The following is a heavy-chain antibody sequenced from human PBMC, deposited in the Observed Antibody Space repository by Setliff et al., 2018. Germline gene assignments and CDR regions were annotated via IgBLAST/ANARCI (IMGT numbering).Heavy chain of an antibody. CDR1: GGSFSGYY. CDR2: INHTGST. CDR3: ARLGRSPASARWYYMDV. D-gene: IGHD7-27*01. Sequence: SSETLSLTCAVYGGSFSGYYWSWIRQPPGKGLEWIGEINHTGSTNYSPSLKSRVTLSVDTSKNQFSLRLTSVTAADTAAYYCARLGRSPASARWYYMDVWGTGTTVTVSS. V-gene: IGHV4-34*01. J-gene: IGHJ6*03.